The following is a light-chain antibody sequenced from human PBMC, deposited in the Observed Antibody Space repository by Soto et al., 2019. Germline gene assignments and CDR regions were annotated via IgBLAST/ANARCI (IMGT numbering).Light chain of an antibody. J-gene: IGKJ1*01. Sequence: DIQMTQSPSTLSASIGDRVTITCRASQSISSWLAWYQQKPGKAPKLLIYKASSLESGVLSRFSGSGSGTEFTLTISSLQPDDFAAYYCQQYSTYVWTFGQGTKV. V-gene: IGKV1-5*03. CDR1: QSISSW. CDR3: QQYSTYVWT. CDR2: KAS.